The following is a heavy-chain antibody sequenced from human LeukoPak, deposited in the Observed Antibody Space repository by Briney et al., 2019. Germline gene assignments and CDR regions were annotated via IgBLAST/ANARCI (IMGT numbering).Heavy chain of an antibody. Sequence: SVTVSCKASGGTFSIYAISWVRQAPGQGLEWMGGIIPIFGAANYAQKFQGRVTITADESTSTAYMELSSLRSEDTAVYYCARGGESYDILTGHTPWGQGTLVTVSS. J-gene: IGHJ5*02. D-gene: IGHD3-9*01. V-gene: IGHV1-69*01. CDR3: ARGGESYDILTGHTP. CDR1: GGTFSIYA. CDR2: IIPIFGAA.